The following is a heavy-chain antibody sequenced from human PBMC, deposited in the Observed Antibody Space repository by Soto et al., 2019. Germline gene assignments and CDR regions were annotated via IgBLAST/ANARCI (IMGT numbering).Heavy chain of an antibody. CDR1: GFTFSSYW. Sequence: GGSLRLSCAASGFTFSSYWMSWVRQAPGKGLEWVANIKQDGSEKYYVDSVKGRFTISGDNAKNSLYLQMNSLRAEDTAVYYCARAPGSNGYSYGYDAFDIWGQGTMVTVSS. CDR3: ARAPGSNGYSYGYDAFDI. J-gene: IGHJ3*02. V-gene: IGHV3-7*01. CDR2: IKQDGSEK. D-gene: IGHD5-18*01.